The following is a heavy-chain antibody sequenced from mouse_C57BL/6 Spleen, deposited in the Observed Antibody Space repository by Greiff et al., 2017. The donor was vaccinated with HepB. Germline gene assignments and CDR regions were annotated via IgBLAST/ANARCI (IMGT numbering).Heavy chain of an antibody. CDR2: IVPGSGST. V-gene: IGHV1-9*01. CDR1: GYTFTGYW. CDR3: ARGDGKNY. J-gene: IGHJ2*01. Sequence: QVQLQQSGAELMKPGASVKLSCKASGYTFTGYWIEWVKQRPGHGLEWIGEIVPGSGSTNYNEKFKGKATLTADTSSNTAYMQLSSLTTEDAAVYYCARGDGKNYWGQGTTLTVSS. D-gene: IGHD2-1*01.